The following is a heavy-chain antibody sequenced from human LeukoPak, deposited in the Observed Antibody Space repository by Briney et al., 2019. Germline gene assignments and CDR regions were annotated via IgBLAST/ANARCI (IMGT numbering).Heavy chain of an antibody. CDR1: GYTFTNYW. D-gene: IGHD2-2*01. V-gene: IGHV5-51*01. Sequence: GESLKISCKGSGYTFTNYWIGWVRQMPGKGLEYMVIIYPRDSDTRYSPSFEGQVTISADKSISTAYLQWSSLKASDTAMYFCARKFCSSTTCYVAFDMWGQGTMVTVSS. CDR2: IYPRDSDT. J-gene: IGHJ3*02. CDR3: ARKFCSSTTCYVAFDM.